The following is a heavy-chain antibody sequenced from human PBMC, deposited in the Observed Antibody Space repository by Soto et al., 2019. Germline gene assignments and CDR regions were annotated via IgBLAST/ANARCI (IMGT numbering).Heavy chain of an antibody. CDR1: GFTFSGHT. D-gene: IGHD3-10*02. CDR2: VSSSSSYI. V-gene: IGHV3-21*01. J-gene: IGHJ4*02. CDR3: AICMGFDCSGYAFFHS. Sequence: EVQLVESGGGLVKPGGSLRLSCAASGFTFSGHTINWVRQAPGKGLEWVSSVSSSSSYIYYADSVKGRFTVSRDNAEKSQYLQMNSLRAEDTAMYYCAICMGFDCSGYAFFHSWGQRTLVTVSS.